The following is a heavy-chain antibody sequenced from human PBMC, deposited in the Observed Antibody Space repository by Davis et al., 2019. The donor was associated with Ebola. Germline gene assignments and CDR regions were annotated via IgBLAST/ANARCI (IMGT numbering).Heavy chain of an antibody. D-gene: IGHD1-1*01. Sequence: AASVNVSCKASGYTFTSYGISWVRQAPGQGREWMGWISAYNGNTNYAQKVQGRITMTTDTSTSTAYMELRSLRSDDTARYYCARDVRGITGPSEYWGQGTLVTVSS. CDR3: ARDVRGITGPSEY. CDR2: ISAYNGNT. V-gene: IGHV1-18*01. CDR1: GYTFTSYG. J-gene: IGHJ4*02.